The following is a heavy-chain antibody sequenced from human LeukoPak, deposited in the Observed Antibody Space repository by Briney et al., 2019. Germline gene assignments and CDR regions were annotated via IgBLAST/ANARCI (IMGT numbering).Heavy chain of an antibody. J-gene: IGHJ4*01. V-gene: IGHV1-18*01. CDR1: GYTFTSYG. D-gene: IGHD4-11*01. CDR2: ISTYNGNT. CDR3: ARDPTTQTFDY. Sequence: ASVKVSCKASGYTFTSYGISWVRQAPGQGLEWMGWISTYNGNTNYAQKFQGRVTMTTDTSTSTAYMDLRSLTSDDTAVYYCARDPTTQTFDYWGHGTLVTVSS.